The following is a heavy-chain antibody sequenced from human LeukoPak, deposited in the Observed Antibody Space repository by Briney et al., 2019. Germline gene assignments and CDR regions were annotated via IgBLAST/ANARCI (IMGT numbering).Heavy chain of an antibody. Sequence: ASVKVSCKASGYTFTSYGISWVRQAPGQGLEWMGWISAYNGNTNYAQKLQGRVTMTTDTSTSTAYMELRSLRSDDTAVYYCAKDAGHRDLIPSDFFDYWGQGTLVTVSS. CDR3: AKDAGHRDLIPSDFFDY. J-gene: IGHJ4*02. D-gene: IGHD2-2*02. V-gene: IGHV1-18*01. CDR1: GYTFTSYG. CDR2: ISAYNGNT.